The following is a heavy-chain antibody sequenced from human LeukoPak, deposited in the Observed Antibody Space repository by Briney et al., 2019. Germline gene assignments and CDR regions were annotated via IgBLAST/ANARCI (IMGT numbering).Heavy chain of an antibody. CDR3: ARVVAVTSYYFDY. CDR1: RFTFSDYY. J-gene: IGHJ4*02. Sequence: GGSLRLSCAASRFTFSDYYMSWIRQAPGKGLEWISYISSSSSYTNYADSVKGRFTISRDNAKTSLYLQMNNLRAEDTAVYYCARVVAVTSYYFDYWGQGTLVTVSS. CDR2: ISSSSSYT. D-gene: IGHD2-21*02. V-gene: IGHV3-11*06.